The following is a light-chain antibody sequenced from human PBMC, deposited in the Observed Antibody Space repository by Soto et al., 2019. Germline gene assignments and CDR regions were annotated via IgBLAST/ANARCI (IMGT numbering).Light chain of an antibody. CDR2: DVT. J-gene: IGLJ3*02. V-gene: IGLV2-11*01. Sequence: QSALTQPRSVSGSPGQSVTLSCTGTSSDVGGYDFVSWYQQYPGKAPKLIIYDVTKRTSGVPDRFSGSKSGNSASLTISGLQAEDEADYYCQSYDSSLKNSVFGGGTKLTVL. CDR3: QSYDSSLKNSV. CDR1: SSDVGGYDF.